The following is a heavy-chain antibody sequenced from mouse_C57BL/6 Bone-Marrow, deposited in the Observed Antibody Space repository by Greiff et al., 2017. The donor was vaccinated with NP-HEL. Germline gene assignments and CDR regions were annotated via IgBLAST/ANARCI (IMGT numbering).Heavy chain of an antibody. J-gene: IGHJ4*01. V-gene: IGHV1-18*01. Sequence: DVKLVESGPELVKPGASVKIPCKASGYTFTDYNMDWVKQSHGKSLEWIGDINPNNGGTIYNEKFKGKATLTVDKSSSTAYMELRSLTSEDTAVYYCARRGTTVVATWGDAMDYWGQGTSVTVSS. CDR2: INPNNGGT. CDR1: GYTFTDYN. D-gene: IGHD1-1*01. CDR3: ARRGTTVVATWGDAMDY.